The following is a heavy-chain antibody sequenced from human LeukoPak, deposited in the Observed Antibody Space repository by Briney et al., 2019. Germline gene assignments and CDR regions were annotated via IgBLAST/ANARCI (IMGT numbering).Heavy chain of an antibody. CDR2: ISYDGSDK. Sequence: TGRSLRLSCAASGFSFSSYGMHWVRQAPGKGLEWVALISYDGSDKYYADSVKGRFTISRDNSKNTLSLQMSSLGQEDTAVYYCAKNWDRLDSWGQGTLVTVSS. J-gene: IGHJ4*02. D-gene: IGHD7-27*01. CDR3: AKNWDRLDS. V-gene: IGHV3-30*18. CDR1: GFSFSSYG.